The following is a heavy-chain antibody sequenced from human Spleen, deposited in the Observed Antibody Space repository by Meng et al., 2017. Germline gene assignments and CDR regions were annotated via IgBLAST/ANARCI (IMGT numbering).Heavy chain of an antibody. D-gene: IGHD6-19*01. CDR1: GFIFSDYY. CDR2: ISSSGSTI. V-gene: IGHV3-11*01. CDR3: AKDITGHGSGWYDY. J-gene: IGHJ4*02. Sequence: GESLKISCAASGFIFSDYYMSWIRQAPGKGLEWVSYISSSGSTIYYADSVKGRFTISRDNAKNSLYLQMNSLRAEDTALYYCAKDITGHGSGWYDYWGQGTLVTVSS.